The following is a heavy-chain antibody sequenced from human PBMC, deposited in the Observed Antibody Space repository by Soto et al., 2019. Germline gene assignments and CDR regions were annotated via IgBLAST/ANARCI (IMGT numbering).Heavy chain of an antibody. Sequence: QVQVVESGGGVVQPGRSLRLSCTVSGFSFSGHAMHWVRQAPGKGLEWVAQIWYDGSNKYYADSVRGRFTVSRDNSKNVGYVQMDSRRVEGTAVYYCARDGQSLAPYALEVWGQGTAVTVSS. V-gene: IGHV3-33*01. CDR1: GFSFSGHA. CDR3: ARDGQSLAPYALEV. CDR2: IWYDGSNK. J-gene: IGHJ6*02. D-gene: IGHD3-16*02.